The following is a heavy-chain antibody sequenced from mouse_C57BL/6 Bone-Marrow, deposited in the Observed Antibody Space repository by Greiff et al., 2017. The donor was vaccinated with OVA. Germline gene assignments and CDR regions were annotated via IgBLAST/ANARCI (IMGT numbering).Heavy chain of an antibody. CDR3: AREEMGNYPFAWFAY. D-gene: IGHD2-1*01. CDR2: IYPGSGST. Sequence: QVQLQQPGAELVKPGASVKMSCKASGYTFTSYWITWVKQRPGQGLEWIGDIYPGSGSTNYNEKFKSKATLTVDTSSSTAYMQLSSLTSEDSAVSYCAREEMGNYPFAWFAYWGQGTLVTVSA. J-gene: IGHJ3*01. CDR1: GYTFTSYW. V-gene: IGHV1-55*01.